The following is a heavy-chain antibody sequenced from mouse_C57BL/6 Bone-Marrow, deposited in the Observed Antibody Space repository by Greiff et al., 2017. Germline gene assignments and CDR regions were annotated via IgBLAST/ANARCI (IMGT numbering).Heavy chain of an antibody. J-gene: IGHJ2*01. CDR1: GYTFTSYW. CDR2: IDPSDSYT. D-gene: IGHD2-10*01. CDR3: ARSFSYWYFDY. Sequence: VQLQQPGAELVKPGASVKLSCKASGYTFTSYWMQWVKQRPGQGLEWIGEIDPSDSYTTYNQKFKGQATLTVDTSSSTAYMQLSSLTSEDAAVYYCARSFSYWYFDYWGQGTTLTVSS. V-gene: IGHV1-50*01.